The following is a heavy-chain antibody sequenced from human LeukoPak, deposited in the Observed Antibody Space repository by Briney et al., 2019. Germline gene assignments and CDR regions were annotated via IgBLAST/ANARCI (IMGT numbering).Heavy chain of an antibody. CDR2: ISGSGGST. V-gene: IGHV3-23*01. D-gene: IGHD2-2*01. CDR1: GFTFSSYA. J-gene: IGHJ6*02. Sequence: GGSLRLSCAASGFTFSSYAMSWVRLAPGKGLEWVSAISGSGGSTYYADSVKGRFTISRDNSKNTLYLQMNSLRAEDTAVYYCAKGGYCSSTSCPLTYGMDVWGQGTTVTVSS. CDR3: AKGGYCSSTSCPLTYGMDV.